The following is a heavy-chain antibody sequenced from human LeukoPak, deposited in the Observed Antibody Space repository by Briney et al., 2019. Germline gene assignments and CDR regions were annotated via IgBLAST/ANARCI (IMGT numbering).Heavy chain of an antibody. J-gene: IGHJ4*02. CDR3: ARATLYDYYFNY. Sequence: ASVKLSCKASGYTFTNYYMHWVRHAPGQGREWMGIINPSGGSTRYAQKFQGRVPMTRDKSTSTVYMELSSLRSEDTAVYYCARATLYDYYFNYWGQGNLVTVSS. CDR1: GYTFTNYY. V-gene: IGHV1-46*01. D-gene: IGHD2-2*02. CDR2: INPSGGST.